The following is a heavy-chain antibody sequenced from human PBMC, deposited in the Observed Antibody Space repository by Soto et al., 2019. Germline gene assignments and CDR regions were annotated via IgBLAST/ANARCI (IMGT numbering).Heavy chain of an antibody. CDR3: TTIPLIAAAGTDAFDI. D-gene: IGHD6-13*01. CDR2: IKSKTDGGTT. V-gene: IGHV3-15*01. J-gene: IGHJ3*02. CDR1: GFTFSNAW. Sequence: GGSLRLSCAASGFTFSNAWMSWVRQAPGKGLEWVGRIKSKTDGGTTDYAAPVKGRFTISRDDSKNTLYLQMNSLKTEDTAVYYCTTIPLIAAAGTDAFDIWGQGTMVTVSS.